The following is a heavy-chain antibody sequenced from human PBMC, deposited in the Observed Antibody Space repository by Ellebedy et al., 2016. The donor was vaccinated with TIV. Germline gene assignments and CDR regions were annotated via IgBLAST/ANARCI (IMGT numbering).Heavy chain of an antibody. J-gene: IGHJ4*02. Sequence: GESLKISCAASGFTFSNYWMSWVRQAPGKGLEWVANIKQDGSEKYYVDSVEGRFAISRDNAKNSMYLQMNSLRDEDTAVYCCARDQWLGRAYYFDYWGQGTLLTVSS. V-gene: IGHV3-7*01. CDR3: ARDQWLGRAYYFDY. CDR1: GFTFSNYW. D-gene: IGHD6-19*01. CDR2: IKQDGSEK.